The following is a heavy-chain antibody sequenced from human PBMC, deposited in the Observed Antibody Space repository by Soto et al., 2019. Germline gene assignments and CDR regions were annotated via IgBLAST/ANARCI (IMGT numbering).Heavy chain of an antibody. D-gene: IGHD6-6*01. V-gene: IGHV3-13*01. CDR3: ARGPYSSSSDYGMDV. J-gene: IGHJ6*02. CDR1: GFTFSSYD. CDR2: IGTAGDT. Sequence: GGSLRLSCSASGFTFSSYDMHWVRQATGKGLEWVSAIGTAGDTYYPGSVKGRFTISRENAKNSLYLQMNSLRAGDTAVYYCARGPYSSSSDYGMDVWGQGTTVTVSS.